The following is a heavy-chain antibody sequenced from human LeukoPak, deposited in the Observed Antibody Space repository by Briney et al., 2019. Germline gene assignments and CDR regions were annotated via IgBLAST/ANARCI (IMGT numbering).Heavy chain of an antibody. CDR2: IYYTGST. D-gene: IGHD1-14*01. CDR1: GGSISNNH. J-gene: IGHJ4*02. Sequence: SETLSLTCTVSGGSISNNHWSWIRQPPGKGLEWIGFIYYTGSTNYNPSLKSRLTISVDTSKNQFSLKLSSVTTADTAVYYCARGGGTTVDYWGQGTLVTVSS. CDR3: ARGGGTTVDY. V-gene: IGHV4-59*01.